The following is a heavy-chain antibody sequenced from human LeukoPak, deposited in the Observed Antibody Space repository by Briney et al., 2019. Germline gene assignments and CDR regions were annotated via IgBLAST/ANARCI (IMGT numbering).Heavy chain of an antibody. CDR1: GYSISSGYY. Sequence: PSETLSLTCTVSGYSISSGYYWGWIRQPPGKGLEWIGSIYHSGSTYYNPSLKSRVTISVGTSKNQFSLKLSSVTAADTAVYYCARSYGDFDYWGQGTLVTVSS. D-gene: IGHD4-17*01. CDR3: ARSYGDFDY. J-gene: IGHJ4*02. CDR2: IYHSGST. V-gene: IGHV4-38-2*02.